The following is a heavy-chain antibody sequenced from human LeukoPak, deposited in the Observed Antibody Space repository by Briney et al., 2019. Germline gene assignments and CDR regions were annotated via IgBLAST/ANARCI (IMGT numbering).Heavy chain of an antibody. CDR3: ARVRELLISGAFDI. V-gene: IGHV3-21*01. Sequence: EPGGSLRLSCAASGFTFSSYSMNWVRQAPEKGLEWVSSISSSSSYIYYADSVKGRFTISRDNAKNSLYLQMNSLRAEDTAVYYCARVRELLISGAFDIWGQGTMVTVSS. J-gene: IGHJ3*02. D-gene: IGHD1-26*01. CDR2: ISSSSSYI. CDR1: GFTFSSYS.